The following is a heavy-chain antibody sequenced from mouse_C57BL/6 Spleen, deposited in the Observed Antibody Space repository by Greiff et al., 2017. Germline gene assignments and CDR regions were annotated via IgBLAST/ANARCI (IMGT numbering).Heavy chain of an antibody. CDR2: ILPGSCST. Sequence: VKLMESGAELMKPGASVKLSCKATGYTFTGYWLEWVKQRPGHGLEWIGEILPGSCSTNYNEKFKGKATFTADTSSNTAYMQLSSLTTEDSAIYYCARRWGNYGLRYFDVWGTGTTVTVSS. CDR1: GYTFTGYW. V-gene: IGHV1-9*01. J-gene: IGHJ1*03. CDR3: ARRWGNYGLRYFDV. D-gene: IGHD2-1*01.